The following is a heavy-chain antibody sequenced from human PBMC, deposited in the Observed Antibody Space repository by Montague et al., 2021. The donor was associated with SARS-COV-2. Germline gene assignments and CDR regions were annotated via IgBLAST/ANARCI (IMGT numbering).Heavy chain of an antibody. D-gene: IGHD6-19*01. Sequence: TLSLTCSASGASISSANDYWTWIRQPAGKGLEWIGHISTSGSSSYNPSLKSRVTIILDTSKQQFSLELTSVTAADTAVYYCARDRRGMAMAGRAYYYYYMDVWGKGTTVTVSS. J-gene: IGHJ6*03. CDR1: GASISSANDY. CDR2: ISTSGSS. CDR3: ARDRRGMAMAGRAYYYYYMDV. V-gene: IGHV4-61*09.